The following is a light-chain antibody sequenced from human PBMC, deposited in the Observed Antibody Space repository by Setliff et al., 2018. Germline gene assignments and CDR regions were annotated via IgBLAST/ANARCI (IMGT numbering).Light chain of an antibody. CDR2: QDS. V-gene: IGLV3-1*01. Sequence: SYALTQPPSVSVSPGQTASITCSGDKLGDKYACWYQQKPGQSPVLVIYQDSKRPSGIPERFSGSNSGNTATLTISGTQAMDEADYYCQAWDSSTFDVFGTGTKVTVL. CDR1: KLGDKY. J-gene: IGLJ1*01. CDR3: QAWDSSTFDV.